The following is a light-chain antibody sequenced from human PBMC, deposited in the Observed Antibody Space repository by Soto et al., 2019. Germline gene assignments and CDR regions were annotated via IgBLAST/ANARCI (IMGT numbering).Light chain of an antibody. CDR1: SSDVGGCKF. V-gene: IGLV2-8*01. J-gene: IGLJ1*01. CDR3: SSCAGSNNPYV. Sequence: QSALTQPPSASGAPGQSITISCTGTSSDVGGCKFVSWYQQYPGKAPKLIIYEVSKRPSGVPDRFSGSKSGNTASLTVSGLRAEDEADYYCSSCAGSNNPYVFGTGTQVTVL. CDR2: EVS.